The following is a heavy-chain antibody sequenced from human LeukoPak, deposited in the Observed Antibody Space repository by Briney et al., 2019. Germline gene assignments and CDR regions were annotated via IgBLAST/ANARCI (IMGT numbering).Heavy chain of an antibody. Sequence: SETLSLTCTVSGGSISSSSYYWGWIRQPPGKGLEWIGSIYYSGSTYYNPSLKSRVTISVDTSKNQFSLKLSSVTAADTAVYYCARSPHTIAVAGLNYYYYGMDVWGQGTTVTVSS. CDR3: ARSPHTIAVAGLNYYYYGMDV. J-gene: IGHJ6*02. V-gene: IGHV4-39*07. CDR2: IYYSGST. CDR1: GGSISSSSYY. D-gene: IGHD6-19*01.